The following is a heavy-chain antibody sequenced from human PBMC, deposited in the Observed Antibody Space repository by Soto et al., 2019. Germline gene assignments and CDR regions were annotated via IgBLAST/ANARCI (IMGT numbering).Heavy chain of an antibody. CDR2: IKEDGSEK. V-gene: IGHV3-7*01. J-gene: IGHJ4*02. CDR3: AKGLFYGGDFDS. D-gene: IGHD4-17*01. CDR1: GFSFSSYW. Sequence: GGSLRLSCGASGFSFSSYWMGWVRQAPGKGLEWVANIKEDGSEKYYVDSVKGRFTISRDHGKKSLYLQMNSLRAEDTAVYYCAKGLFYGGDFDSWGQGTLVTVSS.